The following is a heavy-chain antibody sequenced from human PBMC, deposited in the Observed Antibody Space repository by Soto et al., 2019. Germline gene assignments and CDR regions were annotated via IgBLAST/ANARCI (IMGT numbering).Heavy chain of an antibody. CDR3: ARVDSGWYGGYYYGMDV. D-gene: IGHD6-19*01. CDR1: GFTVSSNY. CDR2: IYSGGST. V-gene: IGHV3-53*01. Sequence: PGGSLRLSCAASGFTVSSNYMSLIRQAPGQEPEWVSVIYSGGSTYYAASVKARFPITRDNYKNTLYLQMNSLRAEDTAVYYCARVDSGWYGGYYYGMDVWGQGTTVTVSS. J-gene: IGHJ6*02.